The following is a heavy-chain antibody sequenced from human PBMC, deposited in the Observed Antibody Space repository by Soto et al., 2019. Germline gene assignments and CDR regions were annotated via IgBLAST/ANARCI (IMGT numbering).Heavy chain of an antibody. CDR1: GGSISSYY. V-gene: IGHV4-59*01. J-gene: IGHJ2*01. CDR2: IYYSGST. Sequence: QVQLQESGPGLVKPSETLSLTCTVSGGSISSYYWSWIRQPPGKGLEWIGYIYYSGSTNYNPSLTSRVTISVDTSKNQFSLKLSSVTAADTAVYYCARDLGSGWYPERWYFDLWGRGTLVTVSS. CDR3: ARDLGSGWYPERWYFDL. D-gene: IGHD6-19*01.